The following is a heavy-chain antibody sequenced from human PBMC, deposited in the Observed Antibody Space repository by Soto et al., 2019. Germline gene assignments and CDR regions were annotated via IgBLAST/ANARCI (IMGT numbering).Heavy chain of an antibody. V-gene: IGHV4-30-4*01. CDR1: GGSISSGDYY. Sequence: SETLSLTCTVSGGSISSGDYYWSWIRQPPGKGLEWIGYIYYSGSTYYNPSLKSRVTISVDTSKNQFSLKLSSVTAADTAVYYCARARYDSSGYTDFFDYWGQGTLVTVSS. J-gene: IGHJ4*02. CDR3: ARARYDSSGYTDFFDY. D-gene: IGHD3-22*01. CDR2: IYYSGST.